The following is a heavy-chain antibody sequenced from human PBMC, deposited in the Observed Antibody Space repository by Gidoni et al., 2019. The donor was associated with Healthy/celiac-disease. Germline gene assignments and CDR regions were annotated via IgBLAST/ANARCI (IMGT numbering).Heavy chain of an antibody. J-gene: IGHJ4*02. CDR3: AREGEDTAMVENGFFDY. CDR1: GGSISSYY. V-gene: IGHV4-59*01. Sequence: QVQLQESGPGLVKPSETLSLTCTVSGGSISSYYWSWIRQPPGKGLEWIGYIYYSGSTNYNPSLKSRVTISVDTSKNQFSLKLSSVTAADTAVYYCAREGEDTAMVENGFFDYWGQGTLVTVSS. D-gene: IGHD5-18*01. CDR2: IYYSGST.